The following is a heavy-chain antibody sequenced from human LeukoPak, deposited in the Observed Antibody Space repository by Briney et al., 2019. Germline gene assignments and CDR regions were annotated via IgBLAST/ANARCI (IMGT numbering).Heavy chain of an antibody. CDR2: INSDGSST. V-gene: IGHV3-74*01. J-gene: IGHJ4*02. D-gene: IGHD2-2*01. CDR3: ARVPYCSSTSCYLLDY. Sequence: GGSLRLSCAASGFTFSSYWMHWVRQAPGKGLVWVSRINSDGSSTSYADSVKGRFTISRDNAKNTLYLQMNSLRAEDTAVNYCARVPYCSSTSCYLLDYWGQGTLVTVSS. CDR1: GFTFSSYW.